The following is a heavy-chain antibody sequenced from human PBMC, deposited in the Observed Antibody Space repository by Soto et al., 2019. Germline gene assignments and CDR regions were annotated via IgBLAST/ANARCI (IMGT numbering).Heavy chain of an antibody. CDR1: GGSISSSNW. Sequence: QVQLQESGPGLVKPSGTLSLTCAVSGGSISSSNWWSWVRQPPGKGLEWIGEIYHSGSTNYNPSLKGRVTISVDESQNQFLLKLSSVTAADTAVYYCARGQVWELLSMDYWGQGTLVTVSS. V-gene: IGHV4-4*02. J-gene: IGHJ4*02. CDR3: ARGQVWELLSMDY. D-gene: IGHD1-26*01. CDR2: IYHSGST.